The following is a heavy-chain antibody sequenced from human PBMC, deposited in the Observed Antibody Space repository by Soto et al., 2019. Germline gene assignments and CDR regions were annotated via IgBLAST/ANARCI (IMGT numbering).Heavy chain of an antibody. J-gene: IGHJ6*02. CDR3: ARDFGKGELLPGDYYYYGMDV. CDR2: IIPIFGTA. CDR1: GGTFSSYA. V-gene: IGHV1-69*13. Sequence: SVKVSCKASGGTFSSYAISWVRQAPGQGLEWMGGIIPIFGTANYAQKFQGRVTITADESTSTAYMALSSLRSEDTAVYYRARDFGKGELLPGDYYYYGMDVWGQGTTVTVSS. D-gene: IGHD1-26*01.